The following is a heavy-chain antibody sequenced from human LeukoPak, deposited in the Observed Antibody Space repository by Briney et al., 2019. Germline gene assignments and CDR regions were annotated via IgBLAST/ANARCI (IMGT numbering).Heavy chain of an antibody. J-gene: IGHJ4*02. D-gene: IGHD3-22*01. Sequence: SETLSLTCAVYGGSFSGYYWSWIRQPPGKGLEWIGYIYYSGSTNYNPSLKSRVTISVDTSKNQFSLKLSSVTAADTAVYYCARGGLLHDYWGQGTLVTVSS. V-gene: IGHV4-59*01. CDR1: GGSFSGYY. CDR3: ARGGLLHDY. CDR2: IYYSGST.